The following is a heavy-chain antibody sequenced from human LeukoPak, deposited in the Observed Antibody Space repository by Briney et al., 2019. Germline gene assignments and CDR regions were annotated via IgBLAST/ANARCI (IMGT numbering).Heavy chain of an antibody. CDR1: GSSISSYY. D-gene: IGHD2-8*01. CDR2: IYYTGST. Sequence: SETLSLTCTVSGSSISSYYWTWVRQPPGKGLEYIGYIYYTGSTNSSPSLKSRVTISLDTSKNQFSLKLNSVTAADTAVYYFARHPIFGGTNVYAFDYWGQGTLVTVSS. V-gene: IGHV4-59*08. CDR3: ARHPIFGGTNVYAFDY. J-gene: IGHJ4*02.